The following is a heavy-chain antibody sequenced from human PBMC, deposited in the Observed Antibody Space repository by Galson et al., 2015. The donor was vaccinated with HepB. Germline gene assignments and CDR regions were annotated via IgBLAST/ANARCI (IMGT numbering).Heavy chain of an antibody. Sequence: SVKVSCKVSGYTLTELSMHWVRQAPGKGLEWMGGFDPEDGETIYAQKFQGRVTMTEDTSTDTAYMELSSLRSEDTAVYYCATAPRPLYGGNSYYFDYWGQGTLVTVSS. D-gene: IGHD4-23*01. CDR2: FDPEDGET. V-gene: IGHV1-24*01. CDR1: GYTLTELS. CDR3: ATAPRPLYGGNSYYFDY. J-gene: IGHJ4*02.